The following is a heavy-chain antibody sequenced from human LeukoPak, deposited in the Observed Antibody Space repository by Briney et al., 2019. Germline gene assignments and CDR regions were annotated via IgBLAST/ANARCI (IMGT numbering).Heavy chain of an antibody. CDR2: ISYDGSNK. V-gene: IGHV3-30-3*01. CDR3: ARVPSTMVRGVIRGY. CDR1: GFTFSSYA. Sequence: QPGRSLRLSCAASGFTFSSYAMHWVRQAPGKGLEWVAVISYDGSNKYYADSVKGRFTISRDNSKNTLYLQMNSLRAEDTAVYYCARVPSTMVRGVIRGYWGQGTLVTVSS. D-gene: IGHD3-10*01. J-gene: IGHJ4*02.